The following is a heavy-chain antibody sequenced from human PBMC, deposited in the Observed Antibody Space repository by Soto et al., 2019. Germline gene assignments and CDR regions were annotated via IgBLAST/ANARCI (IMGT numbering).Heavy chain of an antibody. V-gene: IGHV4-34*01. D-gene: IGHD5-12*01. CDR2: INHSGST. CDR3: ARGRGDGYNQDWYFDI. J-gene: IGHJ2*01. Sequence: XETLSLHCAVYGGSFSGYYWNWIRQPPGKGLDWIGEINHSGSTNYNPSLKSRVSISVGTSNNQFSLKLSSVTAADTAVYYCARGRGDGYNQDWYFDIWGRGTLVTVSS. CDR1: GGSFSGYY.